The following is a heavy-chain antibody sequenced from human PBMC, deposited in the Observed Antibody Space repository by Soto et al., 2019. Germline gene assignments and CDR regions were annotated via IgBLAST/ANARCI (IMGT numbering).Heavy chain of an antibody. CDR2: LNPSGGST. J-gene: IGHJ4*02. Sequence: ASVKVSCKASGYTFTSYYMHWVRQAPGQGLEWMGILNPSGGSTSYAQKFQGRVTMTRDTSTSTVYMELSSLRSEDTAVYYCARPCGGDRYSLSCWGQGTLVTVSS. CDR1: GYTFTSYY. CDR3: ARPCGGDRYSLSC. D-gene: IGHD2-21*02. V-gene: IGHV1-46*03.